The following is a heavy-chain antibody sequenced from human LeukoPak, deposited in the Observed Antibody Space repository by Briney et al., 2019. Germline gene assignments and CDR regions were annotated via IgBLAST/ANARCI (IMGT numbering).Heavy chain of an antibody. CDR3: AKVRWDNSGWYYLDY. J-gene: IGHJ4*02. V-gene: IGHV3-30*18. CDR1: GFTFSRFG. D-gene: IGHD6-19*01. Sequence: PGRSLRLSCAASGFTFSRFGMHWVRQAPGKGLEWAAVITYDGSNKYYTDSVKGRFTISRDNSKSTLYLQMNSLRAEDTAVCYCAKVRWDNSGWYYLDYWGQGTLVTVSS. CDR2: ITYDGSNK.